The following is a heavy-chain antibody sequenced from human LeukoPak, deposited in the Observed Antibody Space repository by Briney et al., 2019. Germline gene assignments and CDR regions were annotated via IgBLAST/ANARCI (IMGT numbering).Heavy chain of an antibody. D-gene: IGHD1-26*01. V-gene: IGHV4-61*02. CDR3: AREGVGSGSYYPDAFDI. CDR2: IYTSGST. CDR1: GGSISSGSYY. Sequence: PSETLSLTCTVSGGSISSGSYYWSWIRQPAGKGLEWIGRIYTSGSTNYNPSLKSRVTMSVDTSKNQFSLKLSSVTAADTAVYYCAREGVGSGSYYPDAFDIWGQGTMVTVSS. J-gene: IGHJ3*02.